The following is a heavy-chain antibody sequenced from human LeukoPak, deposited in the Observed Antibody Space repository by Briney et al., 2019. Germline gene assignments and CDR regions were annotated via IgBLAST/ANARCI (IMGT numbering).Heavy chain of an antibody. Sequence: EASVKVSCKASGYAFTGYYMHWVRQAPGQGLEWMGWINPNSGGTNYAQKFQGRVTMTRDTSISTAYMELSRLRSDDTAVYYCARGGNIVVVPAAGYYYYYYMDVWGKGTTVTVSS. V-gene: IGHV1-2*02. CDR2: INPNSGGT. J-gene: IGHJ6*03. D-gene: IGHD2-2*01. CDR1: GYAFTGYY. CDR3: ARGGNIVVVPAAGYYYYYYMDV.